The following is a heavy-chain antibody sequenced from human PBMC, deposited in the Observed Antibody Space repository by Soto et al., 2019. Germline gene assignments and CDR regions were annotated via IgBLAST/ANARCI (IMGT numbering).Heavy chain of an antibody. CDR2: ISYDGSNK. J-gene: IGHJ4*02. CDR1: GFTFSSYA. Sequence: QVQLVESGGGVVQPGRSLRLSCAASGFTFSSYAMHWVRQAPGKGLEWVAVISYDGSNKYYADSVKGRFTISRDNSKNTLYLQMNSLRAEDTAVYYCARDLPSGQEWLLFLGVQDPFDYWGQGTLVTVSS. CDR3: ARDLPSGQEWLLFLGVQDPFDY. V-gene: IGHV3-30-3*01. D-gene: IGHD3-3*01.